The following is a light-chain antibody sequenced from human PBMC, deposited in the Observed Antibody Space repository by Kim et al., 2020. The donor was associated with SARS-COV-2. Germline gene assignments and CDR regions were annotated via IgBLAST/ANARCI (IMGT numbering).Light chain of an antibody. CDR2: DVS. V-gene: IGLV2-11*01. CDR3: CSYAGTYSYV. Sequence: QSALTQPRSVSGSPGQSVTISCTGTNNDVGAYDYVSWYQHHPGQAPNLIIFDVSKRPSGVPDRFSASKSGNTASLTISGLRGDDEADYYCCSYAGTYSYVFGVGTKVTVL. J-gene: IGLJ1*01. CDR1: NNDVGAYDY.